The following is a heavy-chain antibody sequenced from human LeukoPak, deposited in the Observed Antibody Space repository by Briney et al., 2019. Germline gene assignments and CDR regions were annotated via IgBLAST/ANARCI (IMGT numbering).Heavy chain of an antibody. CDR2: MNPNSGNT. CDR3: ARGRGIVGATSGSI. D-gene: IGHD1-26*01. Sequence: VSVKVSCKASGYTFASYDINWVRQATGQGLEWMGWMNPNSGNTGYAQKFQGRVTMTRNTSISTAYMELSSLRSEDTAVYYCARGRGIVGATSGSIWGQGTLVTVSS. J-gene: IGHJ4*02. V-gene: IGHV1-8*01. CDR1: GYTFASYD.